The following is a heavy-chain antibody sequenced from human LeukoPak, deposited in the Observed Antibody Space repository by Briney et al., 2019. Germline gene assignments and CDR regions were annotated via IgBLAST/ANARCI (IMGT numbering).Heavy chain of an antibody. Sequence: SETLSLTCTVSGGSISSYYWSWIRQPPGKGLEWIWYIYYSGSTNYNPSLKSRVTISVDTSKNQFSLKLSSVTAADTAVYYCARDHCSGGSCYPDYWGQGTLVTVSS. CDR2: IYYSGST. V-gene: IGHV4-59*01. D-gene: IGHD2-15*01. CDR3: ARDHCSGGSCYPDY. CDR1: GGSISSYY. J-gene: IGHJ4*02.